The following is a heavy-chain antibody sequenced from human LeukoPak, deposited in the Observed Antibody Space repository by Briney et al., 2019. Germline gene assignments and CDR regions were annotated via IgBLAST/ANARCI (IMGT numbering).Heavy chain of an antibody. V-gene: IGHV3-21*01. CDR3: ARDVMEGGYSYGYGGAFDI. Sequence: PGGSLRLSCAASGFTFSSYSMNWVRQAPGKGLEWVSSISSSSSYIYYADSVKGRFTISRDNAKNSLYLQMNSLRAEDTAVYYCARDVMEGGYSYGYGGAFDIWGQGTMVTVSS. J-gene: IGHJ3*02. CDR1: GFTFSSYS. CDR2: ISSSSSYI. D-gene: IGHD5-18*01.